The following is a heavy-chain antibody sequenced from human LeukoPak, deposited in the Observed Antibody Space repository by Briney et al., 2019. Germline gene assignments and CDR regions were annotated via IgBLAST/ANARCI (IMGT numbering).Heavy chain of an antibody. CDR2: ISYDGSNK. D-gene: IGHD2-2*02. Sequence: QPGRSLRLSCAASGFTFSSYAMHWVRQAPGKGLEWVAVISYDGSNKYYADSVKGRFTISRDNSKNTLYLQMNSLRAEDTAVYYCAREMGYCSSTSCYTSDYWGQGTLVTVSS. CDR3: AREMGYCSSTSCYTSDY. V-gene: IGHV3-30-3*01. CDR1: GFTFSSYA. J-gene: IGHJ4*02.